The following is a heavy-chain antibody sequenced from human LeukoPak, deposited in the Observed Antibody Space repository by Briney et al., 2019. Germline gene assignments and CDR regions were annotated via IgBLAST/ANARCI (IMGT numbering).Heavy chain of an antibody. D-gene: IGHD5-24*01. CDR3: AGETRRDGYNPPDY. V-gene: IGHV3-21*01. CDR1: GFTFSSYS. CDR2: ISSSSSYI. Sequence: GSLRLSCAASGFTFSSYSMNWVRQAPGKGLEWVSSISSSSSYIYYADSVKGRFTISRDNAKNSLYLQMNSLRAEDTAVYYCAGETRRDGYNPPDYWGQGTLVTVSS. J-gene: IGHJ4*02.